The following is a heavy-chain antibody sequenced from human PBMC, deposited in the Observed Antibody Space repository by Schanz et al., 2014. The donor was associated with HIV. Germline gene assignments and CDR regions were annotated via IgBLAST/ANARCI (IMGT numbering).Heavy chain of an antibody. J-gene: IGHJ4*02. CDR1: GFSFSSFS. CDR3: ARVSGGYDYFDF. CDR2: IGSGGGYK. Sequence: VQLAESGGGVVRPGGSLRLSCEASGFSFSSFSMNWVRQAPGKGLEWVSSIGSGGGYKYYADSVKGRFTISRDNAKRSLYLQMNSLRDEDTAMYYCARVSGGYDYFDFWGQGALVTVSS. D-gene: IGHD5-12*01. V-gene: IGHV3-21*01.